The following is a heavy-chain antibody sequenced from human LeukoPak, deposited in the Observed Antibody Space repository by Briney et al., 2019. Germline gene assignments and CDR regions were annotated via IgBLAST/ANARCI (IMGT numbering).Heavy chain of an antibody. Sequence: PSETLSLTCTVSGGSISSYYWSWIRQPPGKGLEWIGYIYYSGSTNYNPSLKSRVTISVDTPKNQFSLKLSSVTAADTAVYYCARDRRTRGYGSGTADAFDIWGQGTMVTVSS. CDR2: IYYSGST. CDR3: ARDRRTRGYGSGTADAFDI. CDR1: GGSISSYY. J-gene: IGHJ3*02. D-gene: IGHD3-10*01. V-gene: IGHV4-59*01.